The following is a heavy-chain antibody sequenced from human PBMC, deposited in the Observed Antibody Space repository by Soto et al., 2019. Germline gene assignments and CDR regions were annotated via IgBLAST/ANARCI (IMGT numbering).Heavy chain of an antibody. CDR2: ISSSSSYI. CDR1: GFTFSSYS. V-gene: IGHV3-21*01. D-gene: IGHD3-16*01. CDR3: ARDVALRDYPYYYYYYGMDV. J-gene: IGHJ6*02. Sequence: PGGSLRLSCAASGFTFSSYSMNWVRQAPGKGLEWVSSISSSSSYIYYADSVKGRFTISRDNAKNSLYLQMNSLRAEDTAVYYCARDVALRDYPYYYYYYGMDVWGQGTTVTVSS.